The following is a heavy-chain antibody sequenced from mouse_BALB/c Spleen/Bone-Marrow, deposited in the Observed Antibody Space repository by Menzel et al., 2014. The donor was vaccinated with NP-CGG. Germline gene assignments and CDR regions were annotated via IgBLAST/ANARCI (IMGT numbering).Heavy chain of an antibody. Sequence: EVQVVESGGGLVKPGGSLKLSCAASGFTFSSYTMSWVRQTPEKRLEWVATISSGGSYTYYPDSVKGRFTISRDNAKNTLYLQMSSLKSEDTAMYYCTRDAMDYWGQRTSVTVSS. J-gene: IGHJ4*01. CDR2: ISSGGSYT. CDR1: GFTFSSYT. V-gene: IGHV5-6-4*01. CDR3: TRDAMDY.